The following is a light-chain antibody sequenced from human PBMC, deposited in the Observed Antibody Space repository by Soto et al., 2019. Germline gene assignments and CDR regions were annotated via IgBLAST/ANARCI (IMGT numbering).Light chain of an antibody. Sequence: DIQMTQSPSSLSASVGDRVPITCRASQRISNSLNWYQQKPGKAPDLLIYAASNLQSGVPSRFSGSGSGTDFTLTISSLQPEDFATYYCQQSYSSPQMYTFGQGTKLEIK. CDR3: QQSYSSPQMYT. CDR2: AAS. CDR1: QRISNS. V-gene: IGKV1-39*01. J-gene: IGKJ2*01.